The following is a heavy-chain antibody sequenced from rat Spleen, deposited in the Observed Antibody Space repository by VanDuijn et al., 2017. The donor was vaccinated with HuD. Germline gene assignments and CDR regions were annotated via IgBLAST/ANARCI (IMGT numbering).Heavy chain of an antibody. J-gene: IGHJ2*01. V-gene: IGHV3-1*01. D-gene: IGHD1-8*01. CDR2: ISYRGST. CDR3: DSYSRYVGYFDS. Sequence: EVQLQESGPGLVKPSQSLSLTCSVTGYSITSNYWGWIRKFPGNKMEWMGYISYRGSTSYNPSLKSRISITRDKSKNQFFLQLNLVTTEDTATSYGDSYSRYVGYFDSWVHGVMVTAPS. CDR1: GYSITSNY.